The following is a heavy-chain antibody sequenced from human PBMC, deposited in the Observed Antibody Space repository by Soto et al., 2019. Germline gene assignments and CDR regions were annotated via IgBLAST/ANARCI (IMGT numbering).Heavy chain of an antibody. CDR3: GRGRSGQIVVFF. D-gene: IGHD1-26*01. Sequence: ASVQVSCKASGYTFTGHYIHWVRQAPEQGPEWMGEIGPESGATRYAQKFQGRVTMTRDTSITTVYMELKNLSPDDTAVYYCGRGRSGQIVVFFWGQGTPVTVSS. J-gene: IGHJ4*02. CDR2: IGPESGAT. CDR1: GYTFTGHY. V-gene: IGHV1-2*02.